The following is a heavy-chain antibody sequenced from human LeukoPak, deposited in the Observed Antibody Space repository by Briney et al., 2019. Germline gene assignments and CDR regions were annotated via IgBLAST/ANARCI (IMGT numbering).Heavy chain of an antibody. CDR2: ISVGDGNT. CDR1: GYTFTTYA. V-gene: IGHV1-3*01. CDR3: ARGYSGVVPAAHPDF. Sequence: GASVKVSCKASGYTFTTYAIHWVRQAPGQGLQWMGWISVGDGNTNYSQKFQGRVTLTRDTSASTAYMELTSLMSEDTAVYYCARGYSGVVPAAHPDFWGQGTPVTVSS. J-gene: IGHJ4*02. D-gene: IGHD2-2*01.